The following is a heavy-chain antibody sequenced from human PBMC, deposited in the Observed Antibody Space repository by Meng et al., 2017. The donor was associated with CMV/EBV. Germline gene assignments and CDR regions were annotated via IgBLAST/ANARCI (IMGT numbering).Heavy chain of an antibody. CDR2: IFHSGST. CDR3: ARDLIQYDFWSGFNWFDP. J-gene: IGHJ5*02. Sequence: SETLSLTCSVSGGSIRSRSSYWGWIRQPPGKALEWIGSIFHSGSTYYNPFLKSRVSMSVDTSTNYFSLKLTSVTAADTAVYYCARDLIQYDFWSGFNWFDPWGQGTLVTVS. D-gene: IGHD3-3*01. CDR1: GGSIRSRSSY. V-gene: IGHV4-39*07.